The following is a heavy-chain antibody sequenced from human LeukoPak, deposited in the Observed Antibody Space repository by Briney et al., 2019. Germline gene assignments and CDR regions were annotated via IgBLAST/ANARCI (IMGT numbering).Heavy chain of an antibody. D-gene: IGHD3-22*01. J-gene: IGHJ4*02. CDR2: ISGSGGST. Sequence: GGSLRLSCAASGFTFSSYAMSWVRQAPGKGLEWVSAISGSGGSTYYADSVKGRFTISRDNSKNTLYLQMNSLRAEDTAVYYCARVSGGDYYDSSGYYEGVFDYWGQGTLVTASS. CDR3: ARVSGGDYYDSSGYYEGVFDY. V-gene: IGHV3-23*01. CDR1: GFTFSSYA.